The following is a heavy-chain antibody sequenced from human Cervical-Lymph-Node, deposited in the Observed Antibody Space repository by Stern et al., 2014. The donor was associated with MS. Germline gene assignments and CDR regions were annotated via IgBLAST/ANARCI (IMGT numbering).Heavy chain of an antibody. CDR1: GSTFNSNY. Sequence: VQLLESGGTLVQPGGSLRLSCAASGSTFNSNYMTWVRQAPGKGLEWVSIFYSGISTYYAESVKGRFSFSIDNSKNTLYLQMNNLRVEDTAMYYCTREMAARRLDPWGQGTLVIVSA. D-gene: IGHD5-24*01. CDR2: FYSGIST. J-gene: IGHJ5*02. V-gene: IGHV3-66*01. CDR3: TREMAARRLDP.